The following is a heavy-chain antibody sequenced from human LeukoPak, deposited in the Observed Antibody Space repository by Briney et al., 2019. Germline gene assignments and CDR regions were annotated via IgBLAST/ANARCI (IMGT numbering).Heavy chain of an antibody. Sequence: ASVKVSCKASGGTFSSYAISWVRQAPGQGLEWMGGIIPIFGTANYAQKFQGRVTITTDESTSTAYMELSSPRSEDTAVYYCARGRTMIVSWFDPWGQGTLVTVSS. CDR2: IIPIFGTA. CDR3: ARGRTMIVSWFDP. V-gene: IGHV1-69*05. J-gene: IGHJ5*02. D-gene: IGHD3-22*01. CDR1: GGTFSSYA.